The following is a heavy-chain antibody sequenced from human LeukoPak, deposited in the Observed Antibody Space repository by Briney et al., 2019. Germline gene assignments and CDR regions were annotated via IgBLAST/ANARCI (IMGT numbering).Heavy chain of an antibody. D-gene: IGHD3-22*01. V-gene: IGHV4-4*07. CDR2: IYTSGST. CDR3: ARDTVWNYYDSSGYFNWFDP. J-gene: IGHJ5*02. CDR1: GGSFSGYY. Sequence: SETLSLTCVVYGGSFSGYYWSWIRQPAGKGLEWIGRIYTSGSTNYNPSLKSRATISVDTSKNQFSLELSSVTAADTAVYYCARDTVWNYYDSSGYFNWFDPWGQGTLVTVSS.